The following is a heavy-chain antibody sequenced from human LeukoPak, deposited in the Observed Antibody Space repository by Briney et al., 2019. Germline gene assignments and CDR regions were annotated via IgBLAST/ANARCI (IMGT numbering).Heavy chain of an antibody. Sequence: PSETLSLTCAVSGYSISNGYYWGWIRQPPGKGLEFIGSVYHSGSTNYNPSLKSRVTISVDTSKNQFSLKLSSVTAADTAVYYCARLSRVRGVMLPYYYYMDVWGKGTTVTISS. CDR2: VYHSGST. V-gene: IGHV4-38-2*01. CDR1: GYSISNGYY. J-gene: IGHJ6*03. CDR3: ARLSRVRGVMLPYYYYMDV. D-gene: IGHD3-10*01.